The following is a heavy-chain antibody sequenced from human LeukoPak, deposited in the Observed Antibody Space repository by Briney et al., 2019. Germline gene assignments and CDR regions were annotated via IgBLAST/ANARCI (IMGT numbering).Heavy chain of an antibody. D-gene: IGHD2-8*01. CDR3: ARDNSNGFDY. CDR2: IKQDGSDK. Sequence: PGGSLRLSCAASGFTFSKYWMTWVRQAPGKGLEWVANIKQDGSDKYYVDSVRGRFTISKENAKNSLYLQMNSLRAEDTAIYYCARDNSNGFDYWGQGALVTVSS. J-gene: IGHJ4*02. V-gene: IGHV3-7*01. CDR1: GFTFSKYW.